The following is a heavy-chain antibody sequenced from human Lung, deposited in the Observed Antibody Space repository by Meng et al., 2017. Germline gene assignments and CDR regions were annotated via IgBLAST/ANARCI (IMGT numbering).Heavy chain of an antibody. CDR2: INHGGST. Sequence: QVQCQQWGAGPLRPSENRSLTCAGYGGSISGSYWSWIRQSPAKGLEWIGKINHGGSTNYNPSLESRVTIPVDTPKNQFSLRLTSMTVADTAVYYCARGRHSTIIRGVIDFWGQGALVTVSS. V-gene: IGHV4-34*01. CDR3: ARGRHSTIIRGVIDF. J-gene: IGHJ4*02. D-gene: IGHD3-10*01. CDR1: GGSISGSY.